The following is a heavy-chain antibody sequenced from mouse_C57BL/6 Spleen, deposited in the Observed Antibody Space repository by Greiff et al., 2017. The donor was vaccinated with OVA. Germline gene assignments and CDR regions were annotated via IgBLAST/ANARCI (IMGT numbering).Heavy chain of an antibody. CDR3: ALYYYGSFAY. D-gene: IGHD1-1*01. CDR2: INPNNGGT. V-gene: IGHV1-26*01. Sequence: EVKLQQSGPELVKPGASVKISCKASGYTFTDYYMNWVKQSHGKSLEWIGDINPNNGGTSYNQKFKGKATLTVDKSSSTAYMELRSLTSEDSAVYYCALYYYGSFAYWGQGTLVTVSA. J-gene: IGHJ3*01. CDR1: GYTFTDYY.